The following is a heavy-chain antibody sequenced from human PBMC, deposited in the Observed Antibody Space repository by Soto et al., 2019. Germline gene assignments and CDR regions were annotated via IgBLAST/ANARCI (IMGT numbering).Heavy chain of an antibody. Sequence: GGSLRLSCAASGFTFYNFAMIWVRQAPGKGLEWVSAISGSGSNTHYADSVKGRFTISRDNSKNTVSLQMNSLRVEDTAVYYCTTGAARNSNWYGKFASWGQGTQVTVSS. CDR3: TTGAARNSNWYGKFAS. V-gene: IGHV3-23*01. D-gene: IGHD6-13*01. CDR1: GFTFYNFA. J-gene: IGHJ4*02. CDR2: ISGSGSNT.